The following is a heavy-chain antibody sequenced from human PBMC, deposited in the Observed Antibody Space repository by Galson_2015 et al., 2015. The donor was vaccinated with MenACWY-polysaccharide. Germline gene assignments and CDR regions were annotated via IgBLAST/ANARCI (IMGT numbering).Heavy chain of an antibody. CDR2: IIPILGIA. J-gene: IGHJ4*02. CDR1: GGTFSSYT. V-gene: IGHV1-69*02. D-gene: IGHD1-14*01. Sequence: SVKVSCKASGGTFSSYTISWVRQAPGQGLEWMGRIIPILGIANYAQKFQGRVTITADKPTSTTYMELSSLRSEDTAVYYCARGLPGNFDYWGQGTLVTVSS. CDR3: ARGLPGNFDY.